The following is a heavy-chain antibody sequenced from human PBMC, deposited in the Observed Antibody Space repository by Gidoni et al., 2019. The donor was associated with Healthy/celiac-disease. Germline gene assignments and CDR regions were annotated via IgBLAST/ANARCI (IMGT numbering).Heavy chain of an antibody. Sequence: QVQLVQSGAEVKKPGASVKVSCKASGGTFCSYAISWVGRAPGQGLEWMGGIIPIFGTANYAQKFQGSVTITADESTSTAYMELSSLRSEDTAVYYCARSVGDYYYYGMDVWGQGTTVTVSS. CDR2: IIPIFGTA. CDR1: GGTFCSYA. V-gene: IGHV1-69*01. J-gene: IGHJ6*02. CDR3: ARSVGDYYYYGMDV. D-gene: IGHD4-17*01.